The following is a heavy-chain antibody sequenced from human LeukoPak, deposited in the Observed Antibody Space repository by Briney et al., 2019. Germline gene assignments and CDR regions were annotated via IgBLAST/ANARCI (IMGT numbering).Heavy chain of an antibody. J-gene: IGHJ5*02. CDR2: INPSGGST. CDR3: ATIFRIADNWFDP. D-gene: IGHD6-13*01. CDR1: GYTFTSYY. Sequence: ASVKVSCKASGYTFTSYYMHWVRHAPGQGLEWIGIINPSGGSTSYAQKFQGRVTMTRDMSTSTVYMELSSLRSEDTAVYYCATIFRIADNWFDPWGQGTLVTVSS. V-gene: IGHV1-46*01.